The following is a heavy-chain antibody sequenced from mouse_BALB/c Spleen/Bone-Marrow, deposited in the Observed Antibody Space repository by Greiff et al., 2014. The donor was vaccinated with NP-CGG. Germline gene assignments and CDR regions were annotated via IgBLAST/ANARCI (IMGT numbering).Heavy chain of an antibody. V-gene: IGHV1-54*01. J-gene: IGHJ2*01. D-gene: IGHD2-14*01. CDR2: INPGSGGT. CDR1: GYAFTNYL. CDR3: ARGDYRSYYFDY. Sequence: VHLVESGAELVRPGTSVKVSCKASGYAFTNYLIEWVKQRPGQGLEWIGVINPGSGGTNYNEKFKGEATLTADKSSSTAYMQLSSLTSDDSAVYFCARGDYRSYYFDYWGQGTTLTVSS.